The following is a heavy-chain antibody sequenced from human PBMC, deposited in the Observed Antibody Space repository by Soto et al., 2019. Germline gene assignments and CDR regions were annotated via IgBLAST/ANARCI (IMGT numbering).Heavy chain of an antibody. Sequence: ASVKVSCKASGYTFTGYYMHWVRQAPGQGLEWMGWINPNSGGTNYAQKFQGRVTMTRDTSISTAYMELSRLRSDDTAVYYCARDPYYYDSSGYLPLWGQGTLVTVYS. J-gene: IGHJ4*02. D-gene: IGHD3-22*01. V-gene: IGHV1-2*02. CDR2: INPNSGGT. CDR1: GYTFTGYY. CDR3: ARDPYYYDSSGYLPL.